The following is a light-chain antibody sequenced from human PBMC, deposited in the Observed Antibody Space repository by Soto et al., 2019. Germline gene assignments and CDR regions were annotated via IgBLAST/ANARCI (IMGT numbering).Light chain of an antibody. CDR1: QGIFNY. CDR3: QRYNNAPRWT. J-gene: IGKJ1*01. V-gene: IGKV1-27*01. Sequence: DIQMTQSPSSLSASVGDRVTITCRASQGIFNYLAWYQQKPGKAPKLLIYGASTLRSGVPSRFSGSGSGTDFTLTISSLQSADVATYYCQRYNNAPRWTFGQGTKVE. CDR2: GAS.